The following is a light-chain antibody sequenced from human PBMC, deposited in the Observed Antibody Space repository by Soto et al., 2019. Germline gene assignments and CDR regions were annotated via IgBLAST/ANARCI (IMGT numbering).Light chain of an antibody. V-gene: IGKV1-39*01. CDR3: QKFYNMTIN. J-gene: IGKJ5*01. CDR2: AAS. Sequence: DIQMTHSPSALAASVGDGVTSTCRASQNISNDLNWYHQKPGKAPKLLIYAASRLQTGVPSRFSGRGSGTDFTLTISSLQPDDCATYYCQKFYNMTINCGQGTRRAIK. CDR1: QNISND.